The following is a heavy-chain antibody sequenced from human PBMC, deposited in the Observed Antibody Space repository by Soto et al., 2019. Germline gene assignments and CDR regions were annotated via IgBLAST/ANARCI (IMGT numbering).Heavy chain of an antibody. Sequence: SQTLSLTCAISGDSVSSNSSAWNCISQSPSRGLEWLGRTYYRSKWYNDYAVSVKSRITINPDTSKNQFSLQLNSVTPEDTAVYYCARDTEGIAAAGDYYYYYGMDVWGQGTTVTVSS. V-gene: IGHV6-1*01. CDR1: GDSVSSNSSA. CDR2: TYYRSKWYN. D-gene: IGHD6-13*01. J-gene: IGHJ6*02. CDR3: ARDTEGIAAAGDYYYYYGMDV.